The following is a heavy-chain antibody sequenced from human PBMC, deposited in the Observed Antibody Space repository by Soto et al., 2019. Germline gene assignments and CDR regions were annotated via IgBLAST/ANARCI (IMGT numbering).Heavy chain of an antibody. CDR1: GFTFSSYD. CDR2: IGTAGDT. Sequence: EVQLVESGGGLVQPGGSLRLSCAASGFTFSSYDMHWVRQATGKGLEWVSAIGTAGDTYYPGSVKGRFTISRENAKNSVYLQMNSLRAGDTAVYYCARGRVAGDFDYWGQGTLVTVSS. CDR3: ARGRVAGDFDY. J-gene: IGHJ4*02. D-gene: IGHD6-19*01. V-gene: IGHV3-13*04.